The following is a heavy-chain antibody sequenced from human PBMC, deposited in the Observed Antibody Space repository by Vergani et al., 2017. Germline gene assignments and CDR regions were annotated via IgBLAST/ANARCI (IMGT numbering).Heavy chain of an antibody. CDR3: ASIARAPTRRNPPPDY. V-gene: IGHV4-34*01. CDR2: VNHGGST. J-gene: IGHJ4*02. Sequence: QVQLQEWGAGLLKTSETLSLTCGVSGGSFSDYYWSWIRQAPGMGLEWIGEVNHGGSTNYNPYLKSRVSISVDKSKNQFSLQLTSVTAADSALYFCASIARAPTRRNPPPDYWGQGILVTVSS. CDR1: GGSFSDYY. D-gene: IGHD3-16*02.